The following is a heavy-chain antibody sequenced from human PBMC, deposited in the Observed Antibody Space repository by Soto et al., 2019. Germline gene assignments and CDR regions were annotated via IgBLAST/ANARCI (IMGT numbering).Heavy chain of an antibody. CDR1: GGSISSGGYS. J-gene: IGHJ4*02. CDR2: IYHSGST. D-gene: IGHD3-22*01. V-gene: IGHV4-30-2*01. CDR3: ASIVVGRITLSESHDY. Sequence: SETLSLTCAVSGGSISSGGYSWSWIRQPPGKGLEWIGYIYHSGSTYYNPSLKSRVTISVDRSKNQFSLKLSSVTAADTAVYYCASIVVGRITLSESHDYWGQGTLVTVSS.